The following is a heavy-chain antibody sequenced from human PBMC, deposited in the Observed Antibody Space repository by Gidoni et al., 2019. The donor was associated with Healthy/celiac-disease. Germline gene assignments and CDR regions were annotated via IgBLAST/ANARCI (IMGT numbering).Heavy chain of an antibody. CDR3: ASETIAAAYNAFDI. Sequence: QVQLQQWGAGLLKPSETLSLTCAVYGGSFSGYYWSWISQPPGKGLEWIGEINHSGSTNYNPSLKSRVTISVDTSKNQFSLKLSSVTAADTAVYYCASETIAAAYNAFDIWGQGTMVTVSS. D-gene: IGHD6-13*01. V-gene: IGHV4-34*01. CDR1: GGSFSGYY. J-gene: IGHJ3*02. CDR2: INHSGST.